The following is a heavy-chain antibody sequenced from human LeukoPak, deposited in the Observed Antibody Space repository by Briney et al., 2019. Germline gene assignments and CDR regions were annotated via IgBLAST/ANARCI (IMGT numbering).Heavy chain of an antibody. D-gene: IGHD5-18*01. CDR3: ARGYSYGYIFRY. CDR2: IYHSGST. CDR1: GGSISSGGYS. J-gene: IGHJ4*02. V-gene: IGHV4-30-2*01. Sequence: SGTLSLTCAVSGGSISSGGYSWSWIRQPPGKGLEWIGYIYHSGSTNYNPSLKSRVTISVDTSKNQFSLKLSSVTAADTAVYYCARGYSYGYIFRYWGQGTLVTVSS.